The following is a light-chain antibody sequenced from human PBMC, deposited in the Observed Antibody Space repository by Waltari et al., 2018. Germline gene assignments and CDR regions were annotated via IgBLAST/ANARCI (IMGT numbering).Light chain of an antibody. J-gene: IGKJ2*01. Sequence: IVLTQSPATLSLSPGARATLSCRASQSVRSYLAWYQQQPGQAPRLLNYDASNRATGIPARFSGSGSGTDFTLTISSLEPEDFAVYYCQQRSNWPPMYTFGQGTKLEIK. CDR3: QQRSNWPPMYT. CDR1: QSVRSY. CDR2: DAS. V-gene: IGKV3-11*01.